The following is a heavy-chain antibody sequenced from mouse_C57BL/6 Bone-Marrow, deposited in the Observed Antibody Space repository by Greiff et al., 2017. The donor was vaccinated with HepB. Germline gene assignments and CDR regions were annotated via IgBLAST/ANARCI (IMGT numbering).Heavy chain of an antibody. CDR3: ARYPYYYGSSPYYFDY. J-gene: IGHJ2*01. D-gene: IGHD1-1*01. V-gene: IGHV1-9*01. CDR1: GYTFTGYW. CDR2: ILPGSGST. Sequence: VQLQQSGAELMKPGASVKLSCKATGYTFTGYWIEWVKQRPGHGLEWIGEILPGSGSTNYNEKFKGKATFTADTSSNTAYMQLSSLTTEDSAIYYCARYPYYYGSSPYYFDYWGQGTTLTVSS.